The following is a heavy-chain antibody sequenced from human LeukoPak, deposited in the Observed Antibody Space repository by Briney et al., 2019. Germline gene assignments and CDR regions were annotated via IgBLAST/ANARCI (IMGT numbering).Heavy chain of an antibody. CDR3: ARIGYSGYDYNLGDAFDI. D-gene: IGHD5-12*01. Sequence: ASVKVSCKASGYTFTSYGISWVRQAPGQGLEWMGWISAYNGNTNYAQKLQGRVTMTTDTSTSTAYMELRSLRSDDTAVYCCARIGYSGYDYNLGDAFDIWGQGTMVTVSS. CDR2: ISAYNGNT. CDR1: GYTFTSYG. V-gene: IGHV1-18*01. J-gene: IGHJ3*02.